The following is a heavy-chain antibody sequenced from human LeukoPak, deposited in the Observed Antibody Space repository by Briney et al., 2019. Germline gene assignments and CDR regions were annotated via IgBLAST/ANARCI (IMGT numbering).Heavy chain of an antibody. CDR3: ARAVIINYYDSSGYHPFDY. Sequence: SVKVSCKASGGTFSSYAISWVRQAPGQGLEWMGGIIPIFGTANYAQKFQGRVTITADESTSTAYMELSSLRSEDTAVYYCARAVIINYYDSSGYHPFDYWGQGTLVTVSS. D-gene: IGHD3-22*01. CDR2: IIPIFGTA. J-gene: IGHJ4*02. V-gene: IGHV1-69*13. CDR1: GGTFSSYA.